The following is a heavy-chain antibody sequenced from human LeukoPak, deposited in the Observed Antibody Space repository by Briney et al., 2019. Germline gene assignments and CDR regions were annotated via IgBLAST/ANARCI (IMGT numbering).Heavy chain of an antibody. CDR2: IKQDGSEK. Sequence: PGGSLRLSCAASGFTFSSFWMSWVRQAPGKGLEWVANIKQDGSEKYFVDSVKGRFTISRDNAKNSLYLQMNSLRAEDTAVFYCATVSYFYGMDVWGQGTTVTVSS. J-gene: IGHJ6*02. V-gene: IGHV3-7*01. CDR3: ATVSYFYGMDV. CDR1: GFTFSSFW.